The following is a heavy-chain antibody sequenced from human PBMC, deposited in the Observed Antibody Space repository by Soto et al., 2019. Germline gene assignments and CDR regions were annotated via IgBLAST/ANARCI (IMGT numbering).Heavy chain of an antibody. CDR3: ARDSDGSGRYLMGYYFDY. CDR2: INPNSGGT. J-gene: IGHJ4*02. CDR1: GYTFTGYY. V-gene: IGHV1-2*04. D-gene: IGHD3-10*01. Sequence: QVPLVQSGAEVKKPGASVKVSCKASGYTFTGYYMHWVRQAPGQGLEWMGWINPNSGGTNYAQKFRGWVNMTKATSISSAYMELSRLRSDDTAVYYCARDSDGSGRYLMGYYFDYCGQGTLVTFSS.